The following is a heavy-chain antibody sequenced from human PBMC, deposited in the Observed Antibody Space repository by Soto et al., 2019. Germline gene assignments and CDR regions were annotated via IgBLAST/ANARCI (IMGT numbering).Heavy chain of an antibody. J-gene: IGHJ4*02. D-gene: IGHD2-2*01. Sequence: AGGSLRLSCAASGFTFSRYSMHWVRQAPGKGLEWVAVISYDGSNKYYADSVKGRFTISRDNSKNTLYLQMNSLRAEDTAVYYCARPTSRPSVPDYFDYWGQGTLVTVSS. CDR2: ISYDGSNK. CDR3: ARPTSRPSVPDYFDY. CDR1: GFTFSRYS. V-gene: IGHV3-30-3*01.